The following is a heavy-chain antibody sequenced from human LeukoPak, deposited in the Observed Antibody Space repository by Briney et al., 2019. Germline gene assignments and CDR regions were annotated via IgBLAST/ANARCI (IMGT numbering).Heavy chain of an antibody. CDR1: GFTFSDYY. V-gene: IGHV3-11*06. J-gene: IGHJ4*02. CDR2: ISSSSSFT. D-gene: IGHD6-19*01. CDR3: ARDQDRGSGWYIDY. Sequence: PGGSLRLSCAASGFTFSDYYMSWVRQAPGKGLEWVSYISSSSSFTNYADSVKGRFTISSDNAKNSLFLQMNSLRAEDTAVYYCARDQDRGSGWYIDYWGQGTLVTVSS.